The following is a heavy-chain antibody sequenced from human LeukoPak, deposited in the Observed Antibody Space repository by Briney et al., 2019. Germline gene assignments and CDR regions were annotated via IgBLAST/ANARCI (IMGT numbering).Heavy chain of an antibody. D-gene: IGHD3-9*01. Sequence: PGGSLRLSCAASGFTFSSYSMNWVRQAPGKGLEWVSSISSSSYIYYADSVKGRFTISRDNAKNSLYLQMNSLRAEDTAVYYCARDLGRGYDILTGYFDYYYYGMDVWGQGTTVTVSS. CDR3: ARDLGRGYDILTGYFDYYYYGMDV. CDR1: GFTFSSYS. J-gene: IGHJ6*02. V-gene: IGHV3-21*01. CDR2: ISSSSYI.